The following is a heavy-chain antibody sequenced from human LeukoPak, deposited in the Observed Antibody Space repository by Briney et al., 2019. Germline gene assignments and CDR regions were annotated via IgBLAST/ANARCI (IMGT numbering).Heavy chain of an antibody. CDR2: IKQDGSEK. CDR3: ARYQGGGWDV. V-gene: IGHV3-7*01. CDR1: GFSISTYW. D-gene: IGHD6-25*01. J-gene: IGHJ6*02. Sequence: GGSLRLSCAASGFSISTYWMSWVRQAPGKGLEWVANIKQDGSEKHYVDSANGRFTISRDNAKNSLYLQMNSLRADDTAVYYCARYQGGGWDVWGQGTTVTVSS.